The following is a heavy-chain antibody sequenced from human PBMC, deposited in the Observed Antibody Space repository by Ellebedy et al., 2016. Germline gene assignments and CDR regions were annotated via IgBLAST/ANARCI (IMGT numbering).Heavy chain of an antibody. CDR3: ARGEERPSLGYYFDY. CDR1: GGSFSGYY. CDR2: INHSGST. D-gene: IGHD1-1*01. V-gene: IGHV4-34*01. Sequence: SETLSLTCAVYGGSFSGYYWSWIRQPPGKGLEWIGEINHSGSTNYNPSLKSRVTISVDTSKNQFSLKLSSVTAADTAVYYCARGEERPSLGYYFDYWGQGTLVTVSS. J-gene: IGHJ4*02.